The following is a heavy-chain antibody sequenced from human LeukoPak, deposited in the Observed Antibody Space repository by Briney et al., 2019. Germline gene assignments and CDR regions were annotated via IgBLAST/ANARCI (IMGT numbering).Heavy chain of an antibody. D-gene: IGHD6-6*01. J-gene: IGHJ4*02. CDR1: GVSCSSYS. CDR2: INNSGST. Sequence: AETLSLICAVYGVSCSSYSWSWIRQPPGKGLEWVGEINNSGSTNYNPSLKSRVTISVHTSKNQFSLKLSSVTAARTAVYYCARGRGIAARRGYDYWGQGTLVTVSA. V-gene: IGHV4-34*01. CDR3: ARGRGIAARRGYDY.